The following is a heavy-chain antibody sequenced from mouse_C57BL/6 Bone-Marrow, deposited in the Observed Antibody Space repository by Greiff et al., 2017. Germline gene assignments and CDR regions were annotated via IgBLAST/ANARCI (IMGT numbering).Heavy chain of an antibody. Sequence: VQLQESGAELVRPGTSVKMSCKASGYTFTNYWIGWAKQRPGHGLEWIGDIYPGGGYTNYNEKFKGKATLTADKSSSTAYMQFSSLTSEDSAIYYCVRGNYYGGSYKYFDVWGTGTTVTVSS. D-gene: IGHD1-1*01. CDR3: VRGNYYGGSYKYFDV. J-gene: IGHJ1*03. CDR1: GYTFTNYW. CDR2: IYPGGGYT. V-gene: IGHV1-63*01.